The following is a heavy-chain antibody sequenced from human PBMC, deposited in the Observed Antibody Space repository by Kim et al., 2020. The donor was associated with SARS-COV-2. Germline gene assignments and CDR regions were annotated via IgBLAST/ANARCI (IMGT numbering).Heavy chain of an antibody. J-gene: IGHJ4*02. CDR1: GYTFTSYA. D-gene: IGHD3-22*01. CDR3: ARGPSEYYYDSSGYSPFDY. CDR2: INTNTGNP. V-gene: IGHV7-4-1*02. Sequence: ASVKVSCKASGYTFTSYAMNWVRQAPGQGLEWMGWINTNTGNPTYAQGFTGRFVFSLDTSVSTAYLQISSLKAEDTAVYYCARGPSEYYYDSSGYSPFDYWGQGTLVTVSS.